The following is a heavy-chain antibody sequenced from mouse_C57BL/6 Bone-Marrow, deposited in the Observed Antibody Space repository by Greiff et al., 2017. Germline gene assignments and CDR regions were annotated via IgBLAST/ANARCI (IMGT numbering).Heavy chain of an antibody. Sequence: VQVVESGAELVMPGASVKLSCKASGYTFTSYWMHWVKQRPGQGLEWIGEIDPSDSYTNYNQKFKGKSTLTVDKSSSTAYMQLSSLTSEDSAVYYCARTTYCGSLVLFDYWGQGTTLTVAS. CDR2: IDPSDSYT. CDR1: GYTFTSYW. CDR3: ARTTYCGSLVLFDY. J-gene: IGHJ2*01. D-gene: IGHD1-1*01. V-gene: IGHV1-69*01.